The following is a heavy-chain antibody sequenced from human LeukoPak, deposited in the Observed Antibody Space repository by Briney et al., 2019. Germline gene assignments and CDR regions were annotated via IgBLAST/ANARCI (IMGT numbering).Heavy chain of an antibody. Sequence: GGSLRLSCAASGFTFSDYTMNWVRQAPGKGLEWVSYISSSSSTIYYADSVKGRFTISRDNAKNSLYLQMNSLRAEDTAVYYCARVSSTQAVDYWGQGTLVTVSS. CDR3: ARVSSTQAVDY. CDR2: ISSSSSTI. J-gene: IGHJ4*02. D-gene: IGHD2-15*01. V-gene: IGHV3-48*01. CDR1: GFTFSDYT.